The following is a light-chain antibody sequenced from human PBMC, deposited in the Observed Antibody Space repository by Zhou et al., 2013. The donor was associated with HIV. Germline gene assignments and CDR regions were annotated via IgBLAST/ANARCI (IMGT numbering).Light chain of an antibody. CDR1: HSISTY. V-gene: IGKV1-8*01. Sequence: AIRMTQSPSSFSASTGDRVTITCRATHSISTYVAWFQQKPGKAPKLLVYAASTLQSGVPSRFSGSGSGTDFTLTIDSVQPEDSATYHCQQSHSFYTFGQGTKLEI. J-gene: IGKJ2*01. CDR2: AAS. CDR3: QQSHSFYT.